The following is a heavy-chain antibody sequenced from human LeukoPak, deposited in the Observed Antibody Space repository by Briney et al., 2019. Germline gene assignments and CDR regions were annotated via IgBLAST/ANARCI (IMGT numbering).Heavy chain of an antibody. CDR1: GYTFTGYF. CDR2: ITPNSGDT. D-gene: IGHD3-3*01. Sequence: GASVKVSCKASGYTFTGYFMHWVRQAPGQGLEWLGWITPNSGDTNYAQNFQGRVTMTRDTSITTAYMELSRLRSDDTAMYYCARGGFYGNDAIDIWGQGTMVTVSS. CDR3: ARGGFYGNDAIDI. V-gene: IGHV1-2*02. J-gene: IGHJ3*02.